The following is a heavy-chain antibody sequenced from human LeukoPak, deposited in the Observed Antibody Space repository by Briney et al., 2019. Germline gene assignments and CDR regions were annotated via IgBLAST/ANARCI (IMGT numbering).Heavy chain of an antibody. Sequence: GGSLRLSCAASGFNFGSYSMTWVRQAPGKGLEWVSVINADSATTFYADSEKGRFTISRDNAKNTVFLQMSILRSDDTAVYYCARVGMITFGGVIVPRGYFDYWGQGTLVTVSS. CDR3: ARVGMITFGGVIVPRGYFDY. D-gene: IGHD3-16*02. V-gene: IGHV3-23*01. CDR1: GFNFGSYS. J-gene: IGHJ4*02. CDR2: INADSATT.